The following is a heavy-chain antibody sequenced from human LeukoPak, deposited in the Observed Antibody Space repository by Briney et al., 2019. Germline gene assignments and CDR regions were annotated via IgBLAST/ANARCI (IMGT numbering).Heavy chain of an antibody. CDR3: ARSLLPKIVVVIRDAFDI. J-gene: IGHJ3*02. CDR1: GGTFSSYA. V-gene: IGHV1-69*04. Sequence: ASVEVSCKASGGTFSSYAISWVRQAPGQGLEWMGRIIPILGIANYAQKFQGRVTITADKSTSTAYMELSSLRSEDTAVYYCARSLLPKIVVVIRDAFDIWGQGTMVTVSS. CDR2: IIPILGIA. D-gene: IGHD3-22*01.